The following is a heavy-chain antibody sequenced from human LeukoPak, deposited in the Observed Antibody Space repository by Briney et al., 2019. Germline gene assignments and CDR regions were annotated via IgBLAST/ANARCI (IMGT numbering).Heavy chain of an antibody. J-gene: IGHJ4*02. Sequence: PRGSLRLSCAASGFTFSTYSMNWVRQAPGKGLEWVSYISSSSSTKYYADSVKGRFTISRDNAKKSLYLQMNSLRAEDTAVYYCSPPGGGQGTLVTVSS. CDR3: SPPG. D-gene: IGHD3-10*01. V-gene: IGHV3-48*01. CDR2: ISSSSSTK. CDR1: GFTFSTYS.